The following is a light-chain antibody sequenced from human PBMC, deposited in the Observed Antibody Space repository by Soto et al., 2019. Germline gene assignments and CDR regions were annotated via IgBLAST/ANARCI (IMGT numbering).Light chain of an antibody. CDR3: SSYTGNNFYV. V-gene: IGLV2-14*01. CDR1: GSDISAYNY. Sequence: QSALTQPASVSGSPGQSITISCTGTGSDISAYNYVSWYQQHPGKVPKLMIYEVGDRPSGLSNRFSGSKSGNTASLTISRLQAEDEADYYCSSYTGNNFYVFGTGTQLTVL. CDR2: EVG. J-gene: IGLJ1*01.